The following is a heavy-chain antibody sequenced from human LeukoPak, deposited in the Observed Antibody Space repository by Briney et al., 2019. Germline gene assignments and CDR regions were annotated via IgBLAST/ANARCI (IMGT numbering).Heavy chain of an antibody. V-gene: IGHV3-30*02. D-gene: IGHD3-22*01. CDR2: IHYDGRNQ. CDR1: GFTFSSYS. CDR3: AKAAYDSSGSWYYFDY. Sequence: GGSLRLSCAASGFTFSSYSMHWVRQAPGKGLEWVTFIHYDGRNQYYADSVKGRFTISRDNSKNTLYLQMNSLRPEDTAVYYCAKAAYDSSGSWYYFDYWGQGTLVTVSS. J-gene: IGHJ4*02.